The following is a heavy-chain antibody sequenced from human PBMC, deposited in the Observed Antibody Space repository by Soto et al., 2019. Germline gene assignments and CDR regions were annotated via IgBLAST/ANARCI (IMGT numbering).Heavy chain of an antibody. CDR1: GYTFSDYY. D-gene: IGHD4-17*01. CDR3: ARKGRRHDYGGNFDY. J-gene: IGHJ4*02. Sequence: GAPVKVSCKASGYTFSDYYMHWVRQAPGQGLEWMGGTIPIFGTANYAQKFQGRVTITADESTSTAYMELSSLGSEDTAVFYCARKGRRHDYGGNFDYWGQGTLVTVSS. CDR2: TIPIFGTA. V-gene: IGHV1-69*13.